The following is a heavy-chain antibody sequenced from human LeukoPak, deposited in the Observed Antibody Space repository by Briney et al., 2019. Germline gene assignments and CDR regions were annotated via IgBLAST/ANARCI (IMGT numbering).Heavy chain of an antibody. Sequence: GASVKVSCKASGYTFTSYGISWVRQAPGQGLEWMGWINPNSGGTNYAQKFQGRVTMTRDMSTSTLYMELSSLRSEDTAVYYCARVRDGYNDAYDIWGQGTMVTVSS. CDR3: ARVRDGYNDAYDI. D-gene: IGHD5-24*01. CDR2: INPNSGGT. J-gene: IGHJ3*02. V-gene: IGHV1-2*02. CDR1: GYTFTSYG.